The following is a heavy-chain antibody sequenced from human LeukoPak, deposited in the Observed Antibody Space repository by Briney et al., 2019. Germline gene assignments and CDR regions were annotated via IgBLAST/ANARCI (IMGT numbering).Heavy chain of an antibody. CDR2: IDFGGSII. V-gene: IGHV3-48*03. Sequence: PGGSLRLSCVASGFTFSSYEMNWVRQVPGKALEWVSYIDFGGSIINYADHVKGRFTISRDNAKNSVYLQMNSLRAEDTAVYYCARGIGLERRYFQFDYWGQGILVTVSS. D-gene: IGHD1-1*01. J-gene: IGHJ4*02. CDR3: ARGIGLERRYFQFDY. CDR1: GFTFSSYE.